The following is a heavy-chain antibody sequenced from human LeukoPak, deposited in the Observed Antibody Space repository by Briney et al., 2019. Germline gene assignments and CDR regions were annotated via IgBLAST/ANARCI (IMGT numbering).Heavy chain of an antibody. Sequence: PGGSLRLSCAASGFTFSSYSMHWVRQAPGKGLEWVAVISYDGSNKYYADSVKGRFTISRDNSKNTLYLQMNSLRAEDTAVYYCARDTGIWGQGTLVTVSS. J-gene: IGHJ4*02. D-gene: IGHD6-13*01. CDR2: ISYDGSNK. CDR1: GFTFSSYS. V-gene: IGHV3-30*14. CDR3: ARDTGI.